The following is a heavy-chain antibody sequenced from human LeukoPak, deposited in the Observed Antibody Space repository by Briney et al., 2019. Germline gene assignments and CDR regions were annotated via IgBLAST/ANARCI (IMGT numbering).Heavy chain of an antibody. Sequence: GGSLRLSCAASGFTVSSNYMSWVRQAPGKGLEWVSVIYSGGSTYYADSVKGRFTISRDNSKNTLYLQMNSLRAEDTAVYYCARDRGYCSGGSCYPHFDYWGRGTLVTVSS. CDR1: GFTVSSNY. CDR2: IYSGGST. V-gene: IGHV3-53*01. J-gene: IGHJ4*02. CDR3: ARDRGYCSGGSCYPHFDY. D-gene: IGHD2-15*01.